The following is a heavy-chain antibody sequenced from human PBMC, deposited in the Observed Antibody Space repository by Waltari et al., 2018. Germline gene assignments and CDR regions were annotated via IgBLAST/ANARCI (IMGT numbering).Heavy chain of an antibody. CDR2: SGSSGST. CDR3: ARLYSGSYYPSY. CDR1: GYSLSSGYY. D-gene: IGHD3-22*01. V-gene: IGHV4-38-2*01. J-gene: IGHJ4*02. Sequence: QVQLQESGPGLVKPSETLSLTCAVSGYSLSSGYYWGWIRQPPGKGLEYMGYSSGSSGSTYYNPSLKSRVTISKDTSKNQFSLKLSSVTAADTAVYYCARLYSGSYYPSYWGQGVLVTVSS.